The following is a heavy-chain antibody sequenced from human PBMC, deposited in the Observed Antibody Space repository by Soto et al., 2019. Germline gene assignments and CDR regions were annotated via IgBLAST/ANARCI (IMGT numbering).Heavy chain of an antibody. D-gene: IGHD1-1*01. Sequence: QVQLQESGPGLVKPSQTLSLTCTVSGGSISSGGTGSYWTWIRQLPGKGLEWIGYIYYTGNTYYSPSLKSRPTISIDTSANQFSLKLPSVTAADTAVYFCASGHDAYKVRYWGQGTLVTVSS. J-gene: IGHJ4*02. CDR2: IYYTGNT. CDR3: ASGHDAYKVRY. CDR1: GGSISSGGTGSY. V-gene: IGHV4-31*03.